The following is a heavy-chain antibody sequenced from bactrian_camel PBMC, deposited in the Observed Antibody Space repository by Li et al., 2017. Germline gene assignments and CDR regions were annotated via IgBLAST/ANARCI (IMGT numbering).Heavy chain of an antibody. J-gene: IGHJ4*01. D-gene: IGHD6*01. Sequence: HVQLVESGGGSVQAGGSLRLSCTVSGRSFSIYFMGWFRQAPGKEREGVAAIDRDGPATYADSVKGRFTISKDNAKNTLYLQMNSLKSEDTAMYYCAADSAYGESWSCRLGDFRYWVHPVWGQGTQVTVS. V-gene: IGHV3S53*01. CDR3: AADSAYGESWSCRLGDFRYWVHPV. CDR1: GRSFSIYF. CDR2: IDRDGPA.